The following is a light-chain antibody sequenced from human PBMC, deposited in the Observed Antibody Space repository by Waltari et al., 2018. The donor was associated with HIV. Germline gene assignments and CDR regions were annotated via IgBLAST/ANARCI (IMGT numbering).Light chain of an antibody. CDR2: DIS. CDR1: TSSSQFTS. CDR3: ATWSAVLRAWV. V-gene: IGLV1-47*01. J-gene: IGLJ3*02. Sequence: QSVLTQPPSTSAAPGQRVTIPCSGDTSSSQFTSFSWYQQLPGAAPKLLIYDISHRPSGVPDRFSGSKSGASASLAITSLRSEDEGLYYCATWSAVLRAWVFGGGTKLTVL.